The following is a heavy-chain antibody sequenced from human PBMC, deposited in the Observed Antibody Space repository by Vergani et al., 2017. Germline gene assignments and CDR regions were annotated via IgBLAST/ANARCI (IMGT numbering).Heavy chain of an antibody. Sequence: EVQLVQSGAEVKKPGESLKISCKGCGYSFTSYWIGWVRQMPGEGLEWMGIIYPGDSDTRYSPSFQGQVTISADKSISTAYLQWSSLKASDTAMYYCARKQGCCSNTSCSHFDYWGQGTLVTVSS. CDR3: ARKQGCCSNTSCSHFDY. CDR2: IYPGDSDT. CDR1: GYSFTSYW. V-gene: IGHV5-51*01. J-gene: IGHJ4*02. D-gene: IGHD2-2*01.